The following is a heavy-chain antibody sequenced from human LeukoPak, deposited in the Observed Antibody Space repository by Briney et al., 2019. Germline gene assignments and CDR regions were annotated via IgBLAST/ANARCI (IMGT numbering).Heavy chain of an antibody. D-gene: IGHD3-22*01. CDR2: ISAYNGNT. Sequence: ASVKVSCKASGYTFTSYGISWVRQAPGQGLEWMGWISAYNGNTNYAQKLQGRVTMTTDTSTSTAYMELRSLRSDDTAVYYCARDRSYYDSSGYWYYFDYWGQGTLVTVSS. CDR1: GYTFTSYG. J-gene: IGHJ4*02. CDR3: ARDRSYYDSSGYWYYFDY. V-gene: IGHV1-18*01.